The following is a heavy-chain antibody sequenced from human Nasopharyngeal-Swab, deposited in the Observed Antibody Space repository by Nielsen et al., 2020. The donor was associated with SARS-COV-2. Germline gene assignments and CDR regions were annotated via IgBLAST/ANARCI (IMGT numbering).Heavy chain of an antibody. D-gene: IGHD5-24*01. CDR2: IKQDGTET. Sequence: GGSLRLSCAASGFTFTSYWMSWVRQAPGKGLEWVADIKQDGTETHYVDAVKGRFIISRDNAKNSLHLQMNSLRAEDTAVYFCVRGDAYNRLWGQGILVTVSS. CDR3: VRGDAYNRL. CDR1: GFTFTSYW. V-gene: IGHV3-7*04. J-gene: IGHJ4*02.